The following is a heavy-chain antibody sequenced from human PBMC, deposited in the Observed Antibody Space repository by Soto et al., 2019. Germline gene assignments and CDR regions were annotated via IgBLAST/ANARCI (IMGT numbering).Heavy chain of an antibody. CDR3: AKTLRFLELALDYYYGMDV. V-gene: IGHV3-30*18. CDR2: ISDDGSDK. D-gene: IGHD3-3*01. J-gene: IGHJ6*02. CDR1: GFTFSSYG. Sequence: GGSLRLSCAASGFTFSSYGMHWVRQAPGKGLEWVALISDDGSDKDYADSVKGRFTISRDNSKNTLYLQMNSLRPEDTAVYYCAKTLRFLELALDYYYGMDVWGQGTTVTVSS.